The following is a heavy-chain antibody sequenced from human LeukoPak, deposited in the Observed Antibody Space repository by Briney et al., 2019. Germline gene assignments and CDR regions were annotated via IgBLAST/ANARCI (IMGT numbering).Heavy chain of an antibody. Sequence: PGGSLRLSCTASGYTFSSYAMHWGRHAPGKGLECVSAISSNGGSKYYANSVKGRFTISRDNSKNTLYLQMGSLRAEDMAVYYCARVRAGYGDYDYWGQGTLVTVSS. J-gene: IGHJ4*02. CDR3: ARVRAGYGDYDY. CDR2: ISSNGGSK. V-gene: IGHV3-64*01. D-gene: IGHD4-17*01. CDR1: GYTFSSYA.